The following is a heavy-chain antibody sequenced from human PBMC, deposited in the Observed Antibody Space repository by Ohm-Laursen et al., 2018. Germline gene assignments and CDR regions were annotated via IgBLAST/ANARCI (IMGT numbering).Heavy chain of an antibody. D-gene: IGHD1-14*01. CDR2: MYTSGSGSP. V-gene: IGHV4-4*07. J-gene: IGHJ6*02. CDR3: ARGGKRGGYYYYYGMDV. CDR1: GGSISTYY. Sequence: TLSLTCTVSGGSISTYYWSWIRQPAGKGLEWIGRMYTSGSGSPRYNPSLKSRVTISVDTSKNQFSLKLRSVTAADTAVYYCARGGKRGGYYYYYGMDVWGQGTTVTVSS.